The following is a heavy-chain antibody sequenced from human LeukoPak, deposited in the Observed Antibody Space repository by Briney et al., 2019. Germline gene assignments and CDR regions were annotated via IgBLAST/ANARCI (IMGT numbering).Heavy chain of an antibody. J-gene: IGHJ4*02. CDR1: GFTFSDYY. CDR3: ARGINYYGSGSPSHYFDY. V-gene: IGHV3-11*04. CDR2: ISSSGSTI. Sequence: GGSLRLSCAASGFTFSDYYMSWIRQAPGKGLEWVSYISSSGSTIYYADSVKGRFTISRDNAKNSLYLQMNSLRAEDTAVYYCARGINYYGSGSPSHYFDYWAREPWSPSPQ. D-gene: IGHD3-10*01.